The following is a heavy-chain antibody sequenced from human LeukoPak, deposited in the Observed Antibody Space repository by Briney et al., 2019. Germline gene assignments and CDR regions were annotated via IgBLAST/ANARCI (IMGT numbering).Heavy chain of an antibody. Sequence: ASVKVSCKVSGYTLTELSMHGVRQAPGKGLEWMGGFDPEDGETIYAQKFQGRVTMTEDTSTDTAYMELSSLRSEDTAVYYCATLPPLVPAGPADAFDIWGQGTTVTVSS. V-gene: IGHV1-24*01. CDR2: FDPEDGET. J-gene: IGHJ3*02. CDR3: ATLPPLVPAGPADAFDI. D-gene: IGHD2-2*01. CDR1: GYTLTELS.